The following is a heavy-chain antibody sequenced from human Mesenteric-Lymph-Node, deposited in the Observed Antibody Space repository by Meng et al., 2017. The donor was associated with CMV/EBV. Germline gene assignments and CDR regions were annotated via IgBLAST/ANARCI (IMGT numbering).Heavy chain of an antibody. J-gene: IGHJ5*02. CDR2: IYYSGST. CDR3: ARDHSPYSGGNWFDP. V-gene: IGHV4-61*08. Sequence: SETLSLTCTVSGGSVNSGDYYWSWIRQPPGKGLEWIGYIYYSGSTNYNPSLKSRVTISVDTSKNQFSLKLSSVTAADTAVYYCARDHSPYSGGNWFDPWGQGTLVTVSS. D-gene: IGHD2-15*01. CDR1: GGSVNSGDYY.